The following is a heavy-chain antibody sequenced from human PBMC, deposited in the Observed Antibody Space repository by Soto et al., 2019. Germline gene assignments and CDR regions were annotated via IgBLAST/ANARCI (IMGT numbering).Heavy chain of an antibody. Sequence: ASVKVSCKVSGYTLTELSMHWVRQAPGKGLEWMGGFDPEDGETIYAQKFQGRVTMTEDTSTDTAYMELSSLRSEDTAVYYCATKLGIIPYNWFDPWGQGTLVTVSS. CDR1: GYTLTELS. CDR3: ATKLGIIPYNWFDP. D-gene: IGHD7-27*01. J-gene: IGHJ5*02. CDR2: FDPEDGET. V-gene: IGHV1-24*01.